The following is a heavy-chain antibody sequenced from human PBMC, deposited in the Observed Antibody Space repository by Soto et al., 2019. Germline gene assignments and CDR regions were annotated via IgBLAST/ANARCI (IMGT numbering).Heavy chain of an antibody. CDR3: AKATRGGAATLIRDY. Sequence: EVQLLESGGGLVQPGGSLRLSCAAAGFTFSIYAMSWVRQAPGKGLEWVSAISGSGGSTYYADSVMGRFTISRDNSKNTLYLQMNSLRADDTAVYYCAKATRGGAATLIRDYWGQGTLVTVSS. D-gene: IGHD6-13*01. CDR2: ISGSGGST. J-gene: IGHJ4*02. CDR1: GFTFSIYA. V-gene: IGHV3-23*01.